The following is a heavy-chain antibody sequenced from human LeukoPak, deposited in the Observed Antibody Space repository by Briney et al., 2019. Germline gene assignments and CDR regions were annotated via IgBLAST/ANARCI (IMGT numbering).Heavy chain of an antibody. J-gene: IGHJ3*02. Sequence: PGGSLRLSCAASGFIFSGYSLNWVRHAPEKGLEWVSFTISSSTYKYYVDSVKGRFSISRDNAQSSLYLQMNSLRAEDTAVYYCARDYYDRRGSRSFAFDIWGQGTLVTVSS. V-gene: IGHV3-21*01. CDR3: ARDYYDRRGSRSFAFDI. CDR1: GFIFSGYS. D-gene: IGHD3-22*01. CDR2: TISSSTYK.